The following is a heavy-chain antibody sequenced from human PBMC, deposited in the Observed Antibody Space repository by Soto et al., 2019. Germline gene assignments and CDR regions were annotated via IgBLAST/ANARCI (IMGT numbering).Heavy chain of an antibody. J-gene: IGHJ6*02. D-gene: IGHD3-10*01. CDR3: AGDDCDVLVWYGESTGGMDD. CDR2: INAGNGDT. V-gene: IGHV1-3*01. CDR1: GYTFTSFP. Sequence: ASVKVSCKASGYTFTSFPIHWVRQAPGQRLEWMGWINAGNGDTKYSQKFQGRVTVTRDTSASTAYMELISLRSEDTAVYYCAGDDCDVLVWYGESTGGMDDWGQGTTVTVSS.